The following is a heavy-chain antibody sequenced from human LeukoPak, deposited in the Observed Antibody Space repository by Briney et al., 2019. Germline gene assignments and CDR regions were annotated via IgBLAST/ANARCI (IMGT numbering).Heavy chain of an antibody. CDR2: IYYSGST. V-gene: IGHV4-31*03. Sequence: SQTLSLTCTVSGGSISSGGYYWSWIRQPPEKGLEWMGYIYYSGSTYYNPSLKSRVTISVDTSKNQFSLKLSSVTAADTAVYYCARDGSGYDRYWYFDLWGRGTLVTVSS. CDR3: ARDGSGYDRYWYFDL. D-gene: IGHD5-12*01. CDR1: GGSISSGGYY. J-gene: IGHJ2*01.